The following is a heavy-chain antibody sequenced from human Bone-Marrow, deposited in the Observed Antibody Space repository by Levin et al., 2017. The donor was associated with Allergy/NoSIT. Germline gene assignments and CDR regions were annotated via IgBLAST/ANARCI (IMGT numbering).Heavy chain of an antibody. J-gene: IGHJ4*02. Sequence: ASVKVSCKASGYTFTGNYMHWVRPAPGQGLEWMGRINPHSGCTNYAHRFHDRVTITRDTSLNTASMELLRLTYDDTAVYYCARDSRSYDYWGQGTLVTVSS. V-gene: IGHV1-2*06. CDR3: ARDSRSYDY. D-gene: IGHD1-26*01. CDR2: INPHSGCT. CDR1: GYTFTGNY.